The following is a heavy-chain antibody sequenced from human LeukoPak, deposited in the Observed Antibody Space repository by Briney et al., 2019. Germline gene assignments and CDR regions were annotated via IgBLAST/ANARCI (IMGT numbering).Heavy chain of an antibody. CDR2: LSGSGGST. Sequence: PGGSLRFSCAGSGFTFSSYAMSWFRQAPGEWPESVSALSGSGGSTYYAASVKGRFTISRDNSKNTLYLQMNSLRAEDTAVYYCAKDGWFGEPGLFDYWGQGTLVTVSS. D-gene: IGHD3-10*01. V-gene: IGHV3-23*01. J-gene: IGHJ4*02. CDR1: GFTFSSYA. CDR3: AKDGWFGEPGLFDY.